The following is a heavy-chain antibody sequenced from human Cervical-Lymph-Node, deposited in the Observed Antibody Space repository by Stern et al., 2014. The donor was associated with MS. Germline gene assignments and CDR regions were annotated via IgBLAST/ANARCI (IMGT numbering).Heavy chain of an antibody. CDR1: GFSLRNARMG. V-gene: IGHV2-26*01. CDR3: ARMMQHLAGDAFDI. CDR2: ILSNDEK. D-gene: IGHD6-13*01. Sequence: QVTLKESGPVLVKPTETLTLTCTVSGFSLRNARMGVSWIRPPPGKALEWLAHILSNDEKPYSTSLKGRLTISKDTSKSQVVLTMTHMDPVDTATYYCARMMQHLAGDAFDIWGQGTVVTVSS. J-gene: IGHJ3*02.